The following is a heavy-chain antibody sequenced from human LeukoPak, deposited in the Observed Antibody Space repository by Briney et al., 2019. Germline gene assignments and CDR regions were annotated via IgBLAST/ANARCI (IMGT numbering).Heavy chain of an antibody. CDR3: ARDGISYGSGSYLDN. Sequence: SVKVSCKASGGTFSSYAISWVRQAPGQGLEWMGGIIPIFGTANYAQKFQGRVTITADESTSTAYMELSSLRSEDTAVYYCARDGISYGSGSYLDNWGQGVLVTVSS. J-gene: IGHJ4*02. D-gene: IGHD3-10*01. CDR1: GGTFSSYA. CDR2: IIPIFGTA. V-gene: IGHV1-69*13.